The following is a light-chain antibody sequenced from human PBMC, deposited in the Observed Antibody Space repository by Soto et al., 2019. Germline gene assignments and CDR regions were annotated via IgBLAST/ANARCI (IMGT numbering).Light chain of an antibody. CDR2: AAS. CDR1: QIVSTSY. J-gene: IGKJ1*01. Sequence: EIVLTQSPGTLSLSPGERAILSCRASQIVSTSYLAWYQQKPGQAPRLLIYAASRRATGIPDRFTGGGSGTDFVLIINRLEPEDFAVYYCQQYGSSTGTFGQGTKVEIK. V-gene: IGKV3-20*01. CDR3: QQYGSSTGT.